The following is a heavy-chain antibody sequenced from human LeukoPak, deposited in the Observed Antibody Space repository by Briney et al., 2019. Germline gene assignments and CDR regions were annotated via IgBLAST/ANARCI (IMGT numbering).Heavy chain of an antibody. CDR3: ASGYYDSSGYYSFDY. J-gene: IGHJ4*02. D-gene: IGHD3-22*01. V-gene: IGHV4-59*01. CDR2: IYYSGST. CDR1: GGSISSYY. Sequence: SETLSLTCTVSGGSISSYYWSWIRQPPGKGLEWIGYIYYSGSTNYNPSLKSRVTISVDTSKNQFSQKLSSVTAADTAVYYCASGYYDSSGYYSFDYWGQGTLVTVSS.